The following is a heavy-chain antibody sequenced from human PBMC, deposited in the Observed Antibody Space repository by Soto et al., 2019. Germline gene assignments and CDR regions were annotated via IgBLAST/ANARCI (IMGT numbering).Heavy chain of an antibody. CDR1: GGSISSGGYY. V-gene: IGHV4-31*03. J-gene: IGHJ4*02. D-gene: IGHD6-13*01. Sequence: SETLSLTCTVSGGSISSGGYYWSWIRQHPGKGLEWIGYIYYNGSTYYNPSLKSRVTISVDTSKNQFSLKLSSVTAADTAVYYCARVDSSSWYYFDPWGQGTLVTVSS. CDR3: ARVDSSSWYYFDP. CDR2: IYYNGST.